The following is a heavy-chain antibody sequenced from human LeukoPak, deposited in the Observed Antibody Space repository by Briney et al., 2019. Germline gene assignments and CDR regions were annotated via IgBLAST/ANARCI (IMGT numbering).Heavy chain of an antibody. Sequence: GGSLRLSCAASGFTFSSYGMHWVRQAPGKGLEWVAVIWYDGSNKYYADSVKGRFTISRDNSKNTLYLQMNSLRAEDTAVYYCAREPEEGYDSSGYPHHWGQGTLVTVSS. CDR3: AREPEEGYDSSGYPHH. D-gene: IGHD3-22*01. CDR1: GFTFSSYG. V-gene: IGHV3-33*01. J-gene: IGHJ5*02. CDR2: IWYDGSNK.